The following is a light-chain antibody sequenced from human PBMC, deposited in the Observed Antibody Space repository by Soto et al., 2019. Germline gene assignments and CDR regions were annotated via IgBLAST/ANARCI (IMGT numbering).Light chain of an antibody. J-gene: IGKJ4*01. Sequence: DIQLTQSPSFLSAFVGDTVTITCRASQAMSTYLAWYQQKPGKVPKLLIRSASTLQSWVPPRFSGGGSGTEFTLPITTLQPDDSGIYYCQQLNGYQLAFGGGTNVEIK. V-gene: IGKV1-9*01. CDR2: SAS. CDR3: QQLNGYQLA. CDR1: QAMSTY.